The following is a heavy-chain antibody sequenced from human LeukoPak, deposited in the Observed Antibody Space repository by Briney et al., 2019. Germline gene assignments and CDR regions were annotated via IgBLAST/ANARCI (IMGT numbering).Heavy chain of an antibody. CDR1: GGSFSGYY. V-gene: IGHV4-34*01. CDR3: ARRASHANWFDP. CDR2: INHSGST. J-gene: IGHJ5*02. Sequence: SETLSLNSAVYGGSFSGYYWSWIRQPPGKGLEWIGEINHSGSTNYNPSLKSRVTISVDTSKNQFSLKLSSVTAADTAVYYCARRASHANWFDPWGQGTLVTVSS.